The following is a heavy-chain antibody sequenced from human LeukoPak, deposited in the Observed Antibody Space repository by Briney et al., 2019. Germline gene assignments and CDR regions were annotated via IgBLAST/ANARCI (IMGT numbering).Heavy chain of an antibody. CDR2: IYYSGST. Sequence: SETLSLTCAVSGGSISSSSYYWGWIRQPPGKGLEWIGSIYYSGSTYYNPSLKSRVTISVDTSRNQFSLKLSSVTAADTAVYYCARRATAMIYYYDSSGYDYWGQGTLVTVSS. CDR1: GGSISSSSYY. D-gene: IGHD3-22*01. V-gene: IGHV4-39*01. J-gene: IGHJ4*02. CDR3: ARRATAMIYYYDSSGYDY.